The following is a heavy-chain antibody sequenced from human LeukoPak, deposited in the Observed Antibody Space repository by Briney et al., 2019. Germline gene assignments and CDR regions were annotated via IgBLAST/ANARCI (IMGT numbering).Heavy chain of an antibody. D-gene: IGHD7-27*01. Sequence: PGGSLRLSFAASRFTFSSYGMHWVRQAPGKGLEWVAFIRYDGSNKYYADSVKGRFTISRDNSKNTLYLQMNSLRAEDTAVYYCAKDRWGSGLPYYFDYWGQGTLVTVSS. J-gene: IGHJ4*02. V-gene: IGHV3-30*02. CDR1: RFTFSSYG. CDR3: AKDRWGSGLPYYFDY. CDR2: IRYDGSNK.